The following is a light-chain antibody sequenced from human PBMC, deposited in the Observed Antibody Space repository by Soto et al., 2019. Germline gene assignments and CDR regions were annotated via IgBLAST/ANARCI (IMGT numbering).Light chain of an antibody. CDR3: QHYNTYPWT. Sequence: DIQMTQSPSILSAFVGDRVTITCRASQSISSWLAWYQQKPGKAPNLLIYKASHLENGVPSRFSGSGSGTEFTLTISSLQPGDFATYYCQHYNTYPWTFGQGTKV. J-gene: IGKJ1*01. CDR2: KAS. CDR1: QSISSW. V-gene: IGKV1-5*03.